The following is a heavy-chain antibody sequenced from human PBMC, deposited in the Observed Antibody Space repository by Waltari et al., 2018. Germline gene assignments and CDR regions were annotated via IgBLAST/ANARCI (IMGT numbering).Heavy chain of an antibody. V-gene: IGHV1-2*02. CDR1: GYTFTGYY. CDR3: AGEGQRGGAFDS. CDR2: LNPDRSGK. Sequence: QVQLVQSGAEVKKPGASVKVSCKASGYTFTGYYMPWVRQAPGQGLGWMGWLNPDRSGKMYGQKCAGSVTMNRDTYISTAYMELSRLRSDDTAVYYCAGEGQRGGAFDSWGQGTMVTVS. D-gene: IGHD3-16*01. J-gene: IGHJ3*02.